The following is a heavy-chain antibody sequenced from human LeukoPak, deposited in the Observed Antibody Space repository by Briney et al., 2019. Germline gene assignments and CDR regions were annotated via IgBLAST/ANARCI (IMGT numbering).Heavy chain of an antibody. Sequence: GRSLRLSCAASGFTFSSYAMHWVRQAPGKGLEWVAVISYDGSNKYYADSVKGRFTISRDNSKNTLYLQMNSLRAEDTAVYYCARAQYSSFAEFDYWGQGTLVTVSS. CDR2: ISYDGSNK. D-gene: IGHD6-6*01. J-gene: IGHJ4*02. CDR3: ARAQYSSFAEFDY. CDR1: GFTFSSYA. V-gene: IGHV3-30-3*01.